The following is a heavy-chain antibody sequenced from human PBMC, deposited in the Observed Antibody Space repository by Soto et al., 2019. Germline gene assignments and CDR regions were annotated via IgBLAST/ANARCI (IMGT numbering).Heavy chain of an antibody. CDR3: AKEWWAPDRSPYYYGMDV. D-gene: IGHD2-15*01. Sequence: GGSLRLSCAASGFTFSSYAMSWVRQAPGKGLEWVSAISGSGGSTYYADSVKGRFTISRDNSKNTLYLQMNSLRAEDTAVYYCAKEWWAPDRSPYYYGMDVWGQGTTVTVSS. CDR1: GFTFSSYA. J-gene: IGHJ6*02. V-gene: IGHV3-23*01. CDR2: ISGSGGST.